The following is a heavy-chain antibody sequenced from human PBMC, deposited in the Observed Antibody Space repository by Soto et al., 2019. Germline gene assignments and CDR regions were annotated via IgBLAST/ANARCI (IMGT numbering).Heavy chain of an antibody. CDR2: IYPGDSDT. CDR3: ARVGYDSGVACYMDV. Sequence: PGESLKISCKGSGYSFTSYWIGWVRQMPGKGLEWMGIIYPGDSDTRYSPSFQGQVTISADKSISTAYLQWSSLKASDTAMYYCARVGYDSGVACYMDVWGKGTTVTVSS. V-gene: IGHV5-51*01. D-gene: IGHD5-12*01. J-gene: IGHJ6*03. CDR1: GYSFTSYW.